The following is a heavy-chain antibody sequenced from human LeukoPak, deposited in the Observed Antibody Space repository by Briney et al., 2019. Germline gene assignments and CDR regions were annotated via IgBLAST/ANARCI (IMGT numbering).Heavy chain of an antibody. CDR3: ARDASVAGTWVFDY. CDR2: IYSGGST. Sequence: GGSLRLSCAASGFTVSSNYMSWVRQAPGKGLEWVSVIYSGGSTYYADSVKGRFTISRDNSKNTLYLQMNSLRAEDTAVSYCARDASVAGTWVFDYWGQGTLVTVSS. V-gene: IGHV3-66*01. CDR1: GFTVSSNY. D-gene: IGHD6-19*01. J-gene: IGHJ4*02.